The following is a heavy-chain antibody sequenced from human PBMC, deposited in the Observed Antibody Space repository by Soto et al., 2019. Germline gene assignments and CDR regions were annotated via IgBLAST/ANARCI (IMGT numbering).Heavy chain of an antibody. CDR1: GGTFSSYT. CDR2: IIPILGIA. CDR3: AREEYYHGSVPFFDY. D-gene: IGHD3-10*01. J-gene: IGHJ4*02. V-gene: IGHV1-69*08. Sequence: QVQLVQSGAEVKKPGSSVKVSCKASGGTFSSYTISWVRQAPGQGLEWMGRIIPILGIANYAQKFQGRVTIPANKSTSTAYMQLSSLTSEDTAVYYRAREEYYHGSVPFFDYRCQGTLVTVSS.